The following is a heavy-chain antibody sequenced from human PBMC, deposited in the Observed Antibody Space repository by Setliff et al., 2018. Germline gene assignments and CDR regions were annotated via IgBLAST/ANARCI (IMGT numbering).Heavy chain of an antibody. J-gene: IGHJ6*03. CDR1: GFTFSSYG. CDR2: ISTSSSTI. Sequence: PGGSLRLSCVASGFTFSSYGMTWVRQAPGKGLEWISYISTSSSTIYYADSVKGRFTISRDNAKNSLYLQMNGLRAEDTAVYYCARLALTGYDSSGYYYALDYYYYMDVWGKGTTVTV. D-gene: IGHD3-22*01. V-gene: IGHV3-48*01. CDR3: ARLALTGYDSSGYYYALDYYYYMDV.